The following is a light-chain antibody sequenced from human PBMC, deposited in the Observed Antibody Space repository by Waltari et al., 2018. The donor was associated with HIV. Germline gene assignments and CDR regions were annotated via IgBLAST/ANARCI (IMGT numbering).Light chain of an antibody. CDR1: FSDVGSYNL. J-gene: IGLJ2*01. CDR2: EVT. CDR3: CSYARSRIHVI. V-gene: IGLV2-23*02. Sequence: QSALTQPASVSGSPGQSITISCTGTFSDVGSYNLVSWYQQHPGEAPKLMIYEVTKRASGIPYRIAGSTAGNTASLTISGLQAEDEANYYCCSYARSRIHVIFGGGTRLTVL.